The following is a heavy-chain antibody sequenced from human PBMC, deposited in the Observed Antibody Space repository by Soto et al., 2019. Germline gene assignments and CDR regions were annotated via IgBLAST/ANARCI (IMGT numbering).Heavy chain of an antibody. V-gene: IGHV2-70*01. CDR3: ARTQDGHIDY. J-gene: IGHJ4*02. D-gene: IGHD4-17*01. CDR2: IDWDDNK. Sequence: SGPTLVNPTQTLTLTCTFSGFSLSTSGMCVIWIRQPPGKALEWLALIDWDDNKNYNTSLKTRLTISQDTSKNQVVLTLTNMDPVDTATFYCARTQDGHIDYWGQGTLVTVSS. CDR1: GFSLSTSGMC.